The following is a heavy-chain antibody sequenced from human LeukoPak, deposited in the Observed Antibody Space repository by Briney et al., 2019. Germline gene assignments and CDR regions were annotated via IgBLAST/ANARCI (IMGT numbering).Heavy chain of an antibody. CDR3: ARVSSGWSTDYYFDY. V-gene: IGHV4-59*01. CDR2: IYYSGST. Sequence: PSETLSLTCTVSGCSISSYYWSWIRQPPGKGLEWIGYIYYSGSTNYNPSLKSRVTISVDTSKNQFSLKLSSVTAADTAVYYCARVSSGWSTDYYFDYWGQGTLVTVSS. CDR1: GCSISSYY. D-gene: IGHD6-19*01. J-gene: IGHJ4*02.